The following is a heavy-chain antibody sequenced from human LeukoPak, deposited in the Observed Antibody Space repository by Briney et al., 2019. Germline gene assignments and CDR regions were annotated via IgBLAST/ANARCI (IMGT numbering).Heavy chain of an antibody. CDR2: IYSGGTT. Sequence: GGSLRLSCAASGFTVSSNYMNWVRQAPGKGLEWVSIIYSGGTTYYADSVKGRFTISRDNSKNTLYLQMNSLRAEDTAVYYCARGVWELHLDYWGQGTLVTVSS. V-gene: IGHV3-53*01. CDR1: GFTVSSNY. D-gene: IGHD1-26*01. J-gene: IGHJ4*02. CDR3: ARGVWELHLDY.